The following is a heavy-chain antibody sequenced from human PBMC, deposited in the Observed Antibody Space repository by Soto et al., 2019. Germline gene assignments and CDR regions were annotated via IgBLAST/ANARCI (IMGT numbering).Heavy chain of an antibody. V-gene: IGHV1-69*01. Sequence: QVQLVQSGAEVKKPGSSVKVSCKASGGTFRNYAISWVRQAPGQGLEWMGGIIPIFDTPNYAQKFRGRVTITADESTSTLYMELTSLTSDDTAVYYCAREGRVVGGDSHLWSRHWGRGTLVTVSS. CDR1: GGTFRNYA. J-gene: IGHJ1*01. D-gene: IGHD2-21*01. CDR2: IIPIFDTP. CDR3: AREGRVVGGDSHLWSRH.